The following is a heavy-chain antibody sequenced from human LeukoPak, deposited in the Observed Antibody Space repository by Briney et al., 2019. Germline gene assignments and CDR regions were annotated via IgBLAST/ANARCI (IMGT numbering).Heavy chain of an antibody. Sequence: SETLSLTCTVSGGSISSGDYYWSWIRQPPGKCLEWIGYIYYSGSTYYNPSLRSRVTISVDTSKNQFSLKLSSVTAADTAVYYCAREGARPTRITKGYYFDYWGQGTLVTVSS. D-gene: IGHD1-14*01. CDR1: GGSISSGDYY. J-gene: IGHJ4*02. CDR3: AREGARPTRITKGYYFDY. V-gene: IGHV4-30-4*08. CDR2: IYYSGST.